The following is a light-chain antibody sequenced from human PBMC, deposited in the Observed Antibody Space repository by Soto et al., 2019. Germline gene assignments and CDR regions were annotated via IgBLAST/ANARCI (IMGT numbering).Light chain of an antibody. J-gene: IGKJ3*01. CDR1: QSISSDH. V-gene: IGKV3-20*01. Sequence: EIVMTQAPAILSLCPGQRATLGYRASQSISSDHLAWYQQRPGPSPRLLIYGASSRTTGVPDRCSGSGAGTEFTLTIIRLEPEDFEVYYCQHYRSAPFTFGPGTKVDIK. CDR3: QHYRSAPFT. CDR2: GAS.